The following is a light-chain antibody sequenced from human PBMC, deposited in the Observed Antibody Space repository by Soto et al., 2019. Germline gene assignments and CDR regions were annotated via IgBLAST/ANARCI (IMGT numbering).Light chain of an antibody. CDR3: SSSTSSSTPYV. V-gene: IGLV2-14*01. CDR1: SSDVGGYNY. J-gene: IGLJ1*01. CDR2: EVS. Sequence: QSVLTQPASVSGSPGQSITISCTRTSSDVGGYNYVSWYQQHPGKAPKLMIYEVSNRPSGVSNRFSGSKSGNTASLTISGLQAEDEADYYCSSSTSSSTPYVFGTGTKLTVL.